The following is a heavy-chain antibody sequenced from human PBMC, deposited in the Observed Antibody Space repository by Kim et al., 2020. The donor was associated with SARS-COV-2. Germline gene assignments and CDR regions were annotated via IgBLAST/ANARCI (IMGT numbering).Heavy chain of an antibody. CDR2: ISYDGSNK. V-gene: IGHV3-30*04. CDR1: GFTFSSYA. CDR3: ARGEGGSYFDY. D-gene: IGHD1-26*01. Sequence: GGSLRLSCAASGFTFSSYAMHWVRQAPGKGLEWVAVISYDGSNKYYADSVKGPFTISRDNSKNTLYLQMNSLRAEATAVYYCARGEGGSYFDYWGQGNLGTVSS. J-gene: IGHJ4*02.